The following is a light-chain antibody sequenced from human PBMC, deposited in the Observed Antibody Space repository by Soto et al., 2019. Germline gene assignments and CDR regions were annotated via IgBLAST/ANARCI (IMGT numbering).Light chain of an antibody. J-gene: IGLJ2*01. Sequence: QSALTQPASGSGYPGQSITISCTGTSSDVGGYNYVSWYQQHPGKAPKLMIYDVSNRPSGVSNRFSGSKSGNTASLTISGLQAEDEADYYCSSYISSSTRVFGGGTKLTVL. V-gene: IGLV2-14*01. CDR2: DVS. CDR1: SSDVGGYNY. CDR3: SSYISSSTRV.